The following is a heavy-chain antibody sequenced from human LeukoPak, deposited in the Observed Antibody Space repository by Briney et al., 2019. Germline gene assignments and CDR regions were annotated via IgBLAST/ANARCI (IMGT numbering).Heavy chain of an antibody. CDR2: ISGSGGST. V-gene: IGHV3-23*01. J-gene: IGHJ6*02. D-gene: IGHD4-17*01. CDR3: ARDKVERDYGDLYYYYGMDV. Sequence: GGSLRLSCAASGFTFSSYAMSWVRQAPGKGLEWVSAISGSGGSTYYADSVKGRFTISRDNSKNTLYLQMNSLRAEDTAVYYCARDKVERDYGDLYYYYGMDVWGQGTTVTVSS. CDR1: GFTFSSYA.